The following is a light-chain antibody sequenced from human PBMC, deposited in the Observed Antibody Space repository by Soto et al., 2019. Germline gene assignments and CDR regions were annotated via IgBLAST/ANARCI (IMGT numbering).Light chain of an antibody. J-gene: IGKJ2*01. CDR1: QSTGSW. Sequence: DIQMTQSPSTLSASVGDRVTIACRASQSTGSWLSWYQQKPAKAPNLLIYDASTLKSGFSSRFSGSRFGTALTLTNSCLKSGDFATSYCNICNGFPYTFIQGTNVYIK. V-gene: IGKV1-5*01. CDR3: NICNGFPYT. CDR2: DAS.